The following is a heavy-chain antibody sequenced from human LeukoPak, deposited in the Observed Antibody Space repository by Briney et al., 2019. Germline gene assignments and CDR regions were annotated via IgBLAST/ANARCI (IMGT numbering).Heavy chain of an antibody. CDR2: IYGSGST. D-gene: IGHD1-1*01. Sequence: SETLSLTCSVSGGSISGWYWTWIRQPPGKGLEWIGDIYGSGSTNSNASLKSRVTMSLDTSRSRISLNLTSVTATDTAVYYCARQTTLPGFAGGLGFNYWGPGTLVTVSS. J-gene: IGHJ4*02. CDR1: GGSISGWY. CDR3: ARQTTLPGFAGGLGFNY. V-gene: IGHV4-59*08.